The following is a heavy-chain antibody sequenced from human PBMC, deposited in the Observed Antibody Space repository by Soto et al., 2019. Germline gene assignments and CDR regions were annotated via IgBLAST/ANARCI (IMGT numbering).Heavy chain of an antibody. Sequence: SDTLSLTCTVSGDSNSTYYWSWIRQPAGKGLEWIGRIYASGSTDYNPSLKSRITMSIDTSRMQFSLKLNSVTAADTAVYYCARAESMGARAFAYWGQG. J-gene: IGHJ4*02. CDR2: IYASGST. CDR1: GDSNSTYY. D-gene: IGHD6-6*01. V-gene: IGHV4-4*07. CDR3: ARAESMGARAFAY.